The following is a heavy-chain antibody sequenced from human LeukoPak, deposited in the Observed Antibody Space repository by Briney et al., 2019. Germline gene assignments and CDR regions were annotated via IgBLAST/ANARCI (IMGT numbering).Heavy chain of an antibody. CDR3: ARGRVPENY. CDR2: INHSGST. J-gene: IGHJ4*02. D-gene: IGHD2-2*01. CDR1: GGSVTTYY. Sequence: SETLSLTCTVSGGSVTTYYWSWIRQPPGKGLEWIGEINHSGSTNYNPSLKSRVTISVDTSKNEFSLKLSSVTAADTAVYYCARGRVPENYWGQGTLVTVSS. V-gene: IGHV4-34*01.